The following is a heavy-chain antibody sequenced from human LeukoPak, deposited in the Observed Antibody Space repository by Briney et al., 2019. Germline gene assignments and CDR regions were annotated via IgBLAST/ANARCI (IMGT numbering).Heavy chain of an antibody. D-gene: IGHD6-13*01. J-gene: IGHJ4*02. CDR3: TRDRAAAYLDY. CDR1: PCIFSKSR. CDR2: IWYDGSNK. Sequence: PGGSLRLSCVPSPCIFSKSRVQFRTQAPGQGLEWVAVIWYDGSNKFYADSVKGRFTISRDNSKNPVYLQMNSLRAEDTAVYCCTRDRAAAYLDYWGQGTLVTVSS. V-gene: IGHV3-33*08.